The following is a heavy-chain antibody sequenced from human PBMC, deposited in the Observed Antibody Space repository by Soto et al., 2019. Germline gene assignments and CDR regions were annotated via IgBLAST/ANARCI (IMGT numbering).Heavy chain of an antibody. J-gene: IGHJ5*02. CDR1: GYTFTSYD. V-gene: IGHV1-8*01. CDR2: MNPNSGNT. CDR3: ARERSAAGAGWFDP. Sequence: QVQLVQSGAEVKKPGASVKVSCKASGYTFTSYDINWVRQATGQGLEWMGWMNPNSGNTDYAQKFQGRVTMTRNTSISTAYMELSSLRSEDTAEYYCARERSAAGAGWFDPWGQGTLVTVSS. D-gene: IGHD6-13*01.